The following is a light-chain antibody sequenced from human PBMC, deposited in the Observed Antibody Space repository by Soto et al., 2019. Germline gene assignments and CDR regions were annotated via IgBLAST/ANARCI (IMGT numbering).Light chain of an antibody. V-gene: IGKV1-5*03. CDR2: KAS. Sequence: DIQMTQSPSTLSASVGDRVTITCRASQSISVWLAWYQQKAGKAPNLLIYKASRLESGVPSRFSGSRSETEFTLTSSGLQPGDSATYYCQQYNSYSPTFGQGTKVEIK. CDR3: QQYNSYSPT. CDR1: QSISVW. J-gene: IGKJ1*01.